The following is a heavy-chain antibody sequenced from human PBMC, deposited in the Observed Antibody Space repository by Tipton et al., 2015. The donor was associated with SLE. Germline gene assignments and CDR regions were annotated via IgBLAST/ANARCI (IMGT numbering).Heavy chain of an antibody. CDR3: ARQVLGSAATLTFDI. D-gene: IGHD6-25*01. V-gene: IGHV4-39*01. J-gene: IGHJ4*02. Sequence: TLSLTCHVAGGPIRNSPFYWAWIRQTRGKRLEWIGSVFDTGYTAYNPSLEGRVSLSVDTSNNHFSLKLSSVTAADTAVYFCARQVLGSAATLTFDIWGLGTLVTVSS. CDR1: GGPIRNSPFY. CDR2: VFDTGYT.